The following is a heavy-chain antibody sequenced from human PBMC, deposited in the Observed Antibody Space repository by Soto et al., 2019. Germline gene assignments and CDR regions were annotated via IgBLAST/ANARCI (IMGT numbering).Heavy chain of an antibody. CDR2: ISWNSGSI. V-gene: IGHV3-9*01. D-gene: IGHD2-15*01. Sequence: PGGSLRLSCAASGFTFDDYAMHWVRQAPGKGLEWVSGISWNSGSIGYADSVKGRFTISRDNAKNSLYLQMNSLRAEDTALYYCAKQAFRGGPAPPAHFQHWGQGTLVTVSS. CDR1: GFTFDDYA. J-gene: IGHJ1*01. CDR3: AKQAFRGGPAPPAHFQH.